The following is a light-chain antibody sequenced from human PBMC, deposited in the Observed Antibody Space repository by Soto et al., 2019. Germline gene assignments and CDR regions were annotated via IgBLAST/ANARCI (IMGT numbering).Light chain of an antibody. V-gene: IGKV3-20*01. J-gene: IGKJ4*01. CDR2: GAS. CDR3: QQYGYSPGLA. Sequence: DIVLTQSPGTLSSSPGERATLSCRASQSVIRNYLAWYQQKPGQAPRLLIYGASSRATGIPDRFSGSGSGTDFTLTISGLEPEDFAFYYCQQYGYSPGLAFGGGTKVEIK. CDR1: QSVIRNY.